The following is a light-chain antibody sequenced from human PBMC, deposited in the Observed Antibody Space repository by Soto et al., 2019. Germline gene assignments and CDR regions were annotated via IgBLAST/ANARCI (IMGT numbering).Light chain of an antibody. V-gene: IGLV2-14*01. Sequence: QAALTQPASVSGSPGQSITISCTGTSSDVGGYNYVSWYKQHPGKAPKLMIYDVSNRPSGVSNRFSGSKSGNTASLTISGLQAEDEADYYCSSHTSSNTLVFGSGTKLTVL. CDR3: SSHTSSNTLV. J-gene: IGLJ1*01. CDR2: DVS. CDR1: SSDVGGYNY.